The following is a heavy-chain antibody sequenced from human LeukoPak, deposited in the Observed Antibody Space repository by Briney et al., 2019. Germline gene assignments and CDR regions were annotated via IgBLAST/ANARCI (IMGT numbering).Heavy chain of an antibody. Sequence: ASVNVSCKVSGYTLTELSMHWVRQASGKRLEWMGGIDPDNGETIYAPNFQGRVTMTEDTSTDTAYLELSGLRSDDTAVYYCAAVSGSYTLLDCWGQGAPVTVSS. CDR1: GYTLTELS. CDR3: AAVSGSYTLLDC. V-gene: IGHV1-24*01. CDR2: IDPDNGET. D-gene: IGHD1-26*01. J-gene: IGHJ4*02.